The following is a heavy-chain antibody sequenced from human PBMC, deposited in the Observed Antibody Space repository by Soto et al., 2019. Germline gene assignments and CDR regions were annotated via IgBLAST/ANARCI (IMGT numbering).Heavy chain of an antibody. CDR2: ISWNSDTI. Sequence: EVQLVDSGGGLAQPGRSLRLSCAASGFTFDDYAMHWVRQVPGKGLEWVAAISWNSDTIRYADTVRGRFTISRDNARNSLFLQMNSLRAEDTALYYCAKDFYNGGWFGVYWSLDLWGRGTLVTVSS. D-gene: IGHD6-19*01. J-gene: IGHJ2*01. CDR1: GFTFDDYA. V-gene: IGHV3-9*01. CDR3: AKDFYNGGWFGVYWSLDL.